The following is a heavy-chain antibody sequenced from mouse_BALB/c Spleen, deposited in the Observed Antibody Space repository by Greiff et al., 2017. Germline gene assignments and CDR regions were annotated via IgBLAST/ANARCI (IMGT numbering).Heavy chain of an antibody. CDR3: ARQEIITTVVAIDY. CDR1: GYTFTSYW. V-gene: IGHV1S81*02. J-gene: IGHJ2*01. D-gene: IGHD1-1*01. Sequence: VQLQQPGAELVKPGASVKLSCKASGYTFTSYWMHWVKQRPGQGLEWIGEINPSNGRTNYNEKFKSKATLTVDKSSSTAYMQLSSLTSEDSAVYYCARQEIITTVVAIDYWGQGTTLTVSS. CDR2: INPSNGRT.